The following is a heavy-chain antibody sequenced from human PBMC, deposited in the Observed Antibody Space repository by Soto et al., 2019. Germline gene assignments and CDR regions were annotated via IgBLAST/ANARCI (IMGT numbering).Heavy chain of an antibody. D-gene: IGHD3-10*02. V-gene: IGHV3-30*18. CDR3: GKDVGDYVPYHYGVDV. CDR1: GFTFKTHA. J-gene: IGHJ6*02. CDR2: IAYDGNEK. Sequence: QVQLMESGGGVVQPGTSLRLSCTASGFTFKTHAMHWVRQAPGKGLEWMAVIAYDGNEKFYADSVKGRFTISRDNSKNAQYLQLNTQRNEDTAVYYCGKDVGDYVPYHYGVDVWGQVTTVTVSS.